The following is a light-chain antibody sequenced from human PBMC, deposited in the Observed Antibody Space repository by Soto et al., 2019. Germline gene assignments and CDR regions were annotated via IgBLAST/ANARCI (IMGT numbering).Light chain of an antibody. CDR2: EVN. J-gene: IGLJ1*01. V-gene: IGLV2-8*01. Sequence: QSALTQPPSASGSPGQSVTISCTGTSSDVGGYNYVSWYQQYPGKAPKLMIYEVNKRPSGVPDRFSGSKSGNTASLTVSGLQAEDYADYYCSSYAASLLHVFATGTKVTV. CDR1: SSDVGGYNY. CDR3: SSYAASLLHV.